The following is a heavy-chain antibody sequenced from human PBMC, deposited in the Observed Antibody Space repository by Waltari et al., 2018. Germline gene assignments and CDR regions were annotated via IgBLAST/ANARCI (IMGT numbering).Heavy chain of an antibody. CDR3: ARDRWPRHYGSGKRGWFDP. D-gene: IGHD3-10*01. Sequence: QVQLVQSGAEVKKPGASVKVSCKASGYTFTSYGISWVRQAPGQGLEWMGWISAYNGNTNYAQKLQGRVTMTTDTSTSTAYMELRSLRSDDTAVYYCARDRWPRHYGSGKRGWFDPWGQGTLVTVSS. J-gene: IGHJ5*02. V-gene: IGHV1-18*01. CDR2: ISAYNGNT. CDR1: GYTFTSYG.